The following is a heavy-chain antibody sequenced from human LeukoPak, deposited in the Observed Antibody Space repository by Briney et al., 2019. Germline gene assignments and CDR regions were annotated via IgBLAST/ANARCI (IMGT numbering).Heavy chain of an antibody. CDR3: AHRKYSSGWIPFDY. CDR2: IYWDDDK. J-gene: IGHJ4*02. Sequence: SGPTLVKPPQTLTLSCTFSGFSLSTSGVGVGWIRQPPGKALEWLALIYWDDDKRYSPSLKSRLTITKDTSKNQVVLTMTIMDPVDTATYYCAHRKYSSGWIPFDYWGQGTLVTVSS. V-gene: IGHV2-5*02. D-gene: IGHD6-19*01. CDR1: GFSLSTSGVG.